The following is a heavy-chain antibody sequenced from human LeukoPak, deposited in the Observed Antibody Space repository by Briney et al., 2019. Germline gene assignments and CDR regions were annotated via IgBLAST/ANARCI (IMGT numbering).Heavy chain of an antibody. Sequence: ASVKVSCKASGYTFTTYGISWVRQSPGHGLEWMGWISTFNGHTNYAQSRQDRVTMTTDTSTSTVYMELSSLISDDTAVYYCARVDTVNYYYYMDVWGKGTPVTVSS. CDR2: ISTFNGHT. D-gene: IGHD5-18*01. CDR3: ARVDTVNYYYYMDV. CDR1: GYTFTTYG. V-gene: IGHV1-18*01. J-gene: IGHJ6*03.